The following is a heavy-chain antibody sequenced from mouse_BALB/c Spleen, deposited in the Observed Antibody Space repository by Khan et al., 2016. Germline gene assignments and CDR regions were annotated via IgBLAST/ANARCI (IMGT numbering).Heavy chain of an antibody. CDR1: AFNIKDYY. D-gene: IGHD1-2*01. CDR3: ARSTATYFDY. J-gene: IGHJ2*01. CDR2: IDPENGNT. Sequence: VQLKESGAELVRPGALVKLSCKASAFNIKDYYMHWVKQRPEQGLEWIGWIDPENGNTIYDPKFQGKASITADTSSNTAYLQLSSLTSEDTAVYYCARSTATYFDYWGQGTTLTVSS. V-gene: IGHV14-1*02.